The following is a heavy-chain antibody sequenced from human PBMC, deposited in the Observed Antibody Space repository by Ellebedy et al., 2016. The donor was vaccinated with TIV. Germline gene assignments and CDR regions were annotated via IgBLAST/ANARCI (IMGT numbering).Heavy chain of an antibody. Sequence: AASVKVSCKAYDNSFTRFAFTWVRQAPGQGLEWRGWNSAYNGNTKYSQMFQDRFTMTTDTSTKTVYMELRSLRSDDTALYYCARTHYRFGIIDYLDYWGQGTLVTVSS. J-gene: IGHJ4*02. CDR3: ARTHYRFGIIDYLDY. CDR1: DNSFTRFA. CDR2: NSAYNGNT. V-gene: IGHV1-18*04. D-gene: IGHD3-10*01.